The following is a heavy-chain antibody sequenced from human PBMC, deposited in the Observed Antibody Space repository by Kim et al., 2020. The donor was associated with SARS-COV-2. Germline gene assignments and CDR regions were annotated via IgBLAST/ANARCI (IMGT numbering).Heavy chain of an antibody. J-gene: IGHJ6*02. CDR2: MNPTSGKT. V-gene: IGHV1-8*01. CDR3: ARRVVRIWASGLDV. CDR1: GYTLTTYD. Sequence: ASVKVSCKASGYTLTTYDIHWVRQAPGHGLEWMGWMNPTSGKTGDAQNFQGRLTMTRNTSMSTAYMELSILRSEDTAVYFCARRVVRIWASGLDVWGPGT. D-gene: IGHD2-15*01.